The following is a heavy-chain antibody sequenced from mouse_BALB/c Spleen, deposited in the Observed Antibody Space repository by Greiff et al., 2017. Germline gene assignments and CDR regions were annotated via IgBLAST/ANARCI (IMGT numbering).Heavy chain of an antibody. D-gene: IGHD2-4*01. J-gene: IGHJ3*01. CDR1: GYSFTGYN. Sequence: EVQLQQSGPELGKPGASVKISCKASGYSFTGYNMYWVKQSHRKSLEWIGYIDPYNGGTSYNQKSKGKATLTVDKSSSTAYMHLNSLTSEDSAIYYCARGASTMINAWFAYWGQGTLVTVSA. V-gene: IGHV1S135*01. CDR2: IDPYNGGT. CDR3: ARGASTMINAWFAY.